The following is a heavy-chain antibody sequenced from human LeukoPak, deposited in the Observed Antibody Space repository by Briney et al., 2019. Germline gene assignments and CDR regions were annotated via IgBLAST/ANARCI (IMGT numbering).Heavy chain of an antibody. D-gene: IGHD6-13*01. CDR3: SRGQSISAVAV. Sequence: SETLSLTCTVSGFSISSGHYWGWTRQPPGKGLEWIASISHSGTTFYNPSLKRRVTISVDTSKNQFSLTVTSVTAADTAVYYCSRGQSISAVAVWGQGTLVTVSS. CDR1: GFSISSGHY. V-gene: IGHV4-38-2*02. CDR2: ISHSGTT. J-gene: IGHJ4*02.